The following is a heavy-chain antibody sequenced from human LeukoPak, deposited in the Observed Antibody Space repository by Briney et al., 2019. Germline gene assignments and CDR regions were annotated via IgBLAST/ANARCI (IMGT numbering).Heavy chain of an antibody. CDR1: GGSISSYY. CDR3: ARHGPLSYSNYGEFDP. D-gene: IGHD4-11*01. J-gene: IGHJ5*02. CDR2: IYYSGST. V-gene: IGHV4-59*08. Sequence: PSETLSLTCTVSGGSISSYYWSWIRQPPGKGLEWIGYIYYSGSTNYNPSLKSRVTISVDTSKNQFSLKLSSVTAADTAVYYCARHGPLSYSNYGEFDPWGQGTLVTVSS.